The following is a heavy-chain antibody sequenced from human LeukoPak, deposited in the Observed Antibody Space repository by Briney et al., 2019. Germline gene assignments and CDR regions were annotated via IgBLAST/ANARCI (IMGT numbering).Heavy chain of an antibody. J-gene: IGHJ4*02. V-gene: IGHV3-64*01. CDR1: GFTFGTHA. Sequence: GGSLRLSCAASGFTFGTHAMSWVRQAPGKGLEYVSVVSSNGGTTYYANSVKGRFTISRDNSKNTLYLQMGSLRDDDMAVYYCARGGLGGYVGPYLDYWGQGTLVTVSS. CDR2: VSSNGGTT. D-gene: IGHD5-12*01. CDR3: ARGGLGGYVGPYLDY.